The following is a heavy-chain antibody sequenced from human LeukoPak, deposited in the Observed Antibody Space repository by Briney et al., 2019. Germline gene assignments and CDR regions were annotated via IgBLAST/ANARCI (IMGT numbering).Heavy chain of an antibody. Sequence: SSETLSLTCSVSGDSVSRGDSYWDWIRQPPGKGLEWIGTIYYSGRTYYSPSLKSRVTMSVDPSNNQFSLNLRSVTAADTALYSCARRRYYDGSGYLEWGQGTLLSVSS. D-gene: IGHD3-22*01. CDR2: IYYSGRT. CDR3: ARRRYYDGSGYLE. J-gene: IGHJ1*01. V-gene: IGHV4-39*01. CDR1: GDSVSRGDSY.